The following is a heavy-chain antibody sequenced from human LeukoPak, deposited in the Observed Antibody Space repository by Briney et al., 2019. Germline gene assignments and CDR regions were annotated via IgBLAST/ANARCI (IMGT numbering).Heavy chain of an antibody. CDR2: ITYDGSNK. D-gene: IGHD1-26*01. J-gene: IGHJ4*02. CDR3: ARGLLGAPTSYFDY. Sequence: GGSLRLSCAASGFTFSSNAMHWVRQAPGKGLEWVAVITYDGSNKYYADSVKGRFTISRDNSKNTLYLQMNSLRAEDTAVYYCARGLLGAPTSYFDYRGQGTLVTVSS. CDR1: GFTFSSNA. V-gene: IGHV3-30-3*01.